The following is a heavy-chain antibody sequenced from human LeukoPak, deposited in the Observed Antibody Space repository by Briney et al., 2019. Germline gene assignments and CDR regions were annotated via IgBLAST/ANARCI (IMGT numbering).Heavy chain of an antibody. CDR1: GFTFSNFA. Sequence: PGRSLRLSCAASGFTFSNFAMHWVRQAPGKGLQWVAVISFDGSNKYYADSVKGRFSISRDNSKDTLHLQMSSLRDEDTAVYYCARASGGYNHGLGYWGQGTLVTVSS. CDR2: ISFDGSNK. V-gene: IGHV3-30*03. J-gene: IGHJ4*02. CDR3: ARASGGYNHGLGY. D-gene: IGHD5-24*01.